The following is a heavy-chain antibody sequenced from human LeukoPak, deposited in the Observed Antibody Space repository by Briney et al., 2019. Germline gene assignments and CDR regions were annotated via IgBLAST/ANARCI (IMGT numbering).Heavy chain of an antibody. CDR3: ARDRCGRTSCYPGAFDI. V-gene: IGHV4-59*01. Sequence: SETLSLTCTVSGDSISSYYWSWIRQPPGKGLEWIGYIYYTGSTNYNPSLRSQVTISVDTSKNQFSLKLSSVTAADTAVYYCARDRCGRTSCYPGAFDIWGQGTMVTVSS. CDR2: IYYTGST. J-gene: IGHJ3*02. CDR1: GDSISSYY. D-gene: IGHD2-2*01.